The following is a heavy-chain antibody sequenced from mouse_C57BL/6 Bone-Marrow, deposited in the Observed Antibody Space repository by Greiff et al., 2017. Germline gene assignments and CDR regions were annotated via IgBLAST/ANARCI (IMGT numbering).Heavy chain of an antibody. CDR2: IDPESGDT. Sequence: VQLQQSGAELVRPGASVKLSCTASGFNIKDDYMHWVKQRPEQGLEWIGWIDPESGDTEYASKFQGKATITADTSSNTAYLQLSSLTSEDTAVYYCTTYDGSNYWYFDVWGTGTTVTVSS. D-gene: IGHD1-1*01. CDR3: TTYDGSNYWYFDV. V-gene: IGHV14-4*01. J-gene: IGHJ1*03. CDR1: GFNIKDDY.